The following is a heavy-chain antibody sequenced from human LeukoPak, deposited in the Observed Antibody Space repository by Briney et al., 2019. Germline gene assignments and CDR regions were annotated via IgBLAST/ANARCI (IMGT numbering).Heavy chain of an antibody. CDR2: ISYDGSNK. Sequence: GGSLRLSCAASGFTVSSNYMSWVRQAPGKGLEWVAVISYDGSNKYYADSVKGRFTISRDNSKNTLYLQMNSLRAEDTAVYYCAKGTRGDCYSSSEHWGQGTLVTVSS. CDR1: GFTVSSNY. J-gene: IGHJ4*02. V-gene: IGHV3-30*18. CDR3: AKGTRGDCYSSSEH. D-gene: IGHD2-21*02.